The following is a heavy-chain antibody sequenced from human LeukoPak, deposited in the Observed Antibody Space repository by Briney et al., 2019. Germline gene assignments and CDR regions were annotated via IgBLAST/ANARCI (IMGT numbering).Heavy chain of an antibody. V-gene: IGHV1-46*01. CDR1: GYSFANYY. CDR3: ARGGFTTMVRGVIITLDAFDI. J-gene: IGHJ3*02. D-gene: IGHD3-10*01. CDR2: INPGGGST. Sequence: ASVKVSCKASGYSFANYYLQWVRQAPGQGFEWMGIINPGGGSTTYAQKFQGRVTMTRDTSTSTVYMELSSLRSEDTAVYYCARGGFTTMVRGVIITLDAFDIWGQGTMVTVSS.